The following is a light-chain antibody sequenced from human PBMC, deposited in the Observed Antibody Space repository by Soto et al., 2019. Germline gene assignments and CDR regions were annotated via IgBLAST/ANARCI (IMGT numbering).Light chain of an antibody. CDR3: SSYTTNTAHV. Sequence: QSVLTQPASVSASPGQSISISCTGTTNDIGAFDYVSWYQQHPGKAPKLIIYEIFNRPSGVSHRFSGSKSGNSASLTISGLQAEDEADYYCSSYTTNTAHVFGGWTKVTVL. V-gene: IGLV2-14*01. CDR2: EIF. J-gene: IGLJ2*01. CDR1: TNDIGAFDY.